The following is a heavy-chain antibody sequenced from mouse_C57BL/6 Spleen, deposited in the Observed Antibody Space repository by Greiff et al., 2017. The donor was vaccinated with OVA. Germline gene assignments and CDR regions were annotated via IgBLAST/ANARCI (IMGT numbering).Heavy chain of an antibody. V-gene: IGHV1-52*01. CDR2: IDPPDSET. D-gene: IGHD6-1*01. Sequence: QVQLQESGAELVRPGSSVTLSCKASGYTFTSYWMHWVQQRPIQGLEWIGNIDPPDSETHYNQKFKDKATLTVDKSSSTAYMQLRSLTSDDSAVYYCASVGQADWGQGPLVSVSA. CDR1: GYTFTSYW. CDR3: ASVGQAD. J-gene: IGHJ3*01.